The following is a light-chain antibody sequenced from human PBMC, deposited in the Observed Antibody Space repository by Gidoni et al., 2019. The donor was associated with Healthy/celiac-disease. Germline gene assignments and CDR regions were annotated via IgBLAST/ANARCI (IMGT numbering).Light chain of an antibody. CDR3: QQSYSTPRYT. CDR1: QSISSY. V-gene: IGKV1-39*01. J-gene: IGKJ2*01. Sequence: DIQMTQSPSSLSASVGDRVTITCRASQSISSYLNWYQQKPGKAPKLLIYAASSLKSGVPSRFSGSGSGTDFTLTIRSLQPEDFATYYCQQSYSTPRYTFGQGTKLEIK. CDR2: AAS.